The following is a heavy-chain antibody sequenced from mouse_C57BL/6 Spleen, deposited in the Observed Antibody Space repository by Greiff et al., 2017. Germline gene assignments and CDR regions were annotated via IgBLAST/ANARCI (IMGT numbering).Heavy chain of an antibody. CDR1: GYTFTSYW. V-gene: IGHV1-50*01. Sequence: QVQLQQPGAELVKPGASVKLSCMASGYTFTSYWMQWVKQRPGQGLEWIGEIDPSDSYTNYNQKFKGKATLTVDTSSSTAYMQLSSLTSEDSAVYYCAREDYWGQGTTLTVSS. CDR2: IDPSDSYT. J-gene: IGHJ2*01. CDR3: AREDY.